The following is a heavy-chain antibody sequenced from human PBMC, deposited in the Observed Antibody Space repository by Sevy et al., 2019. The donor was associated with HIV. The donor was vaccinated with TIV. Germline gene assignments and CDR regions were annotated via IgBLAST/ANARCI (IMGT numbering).Heavy chain of an antibody. CDR3: ARLCGGDCYAGYYFDY. D-gene: IGHD2-21*01. CDR2: INPSGGST. J-gene: IGHJ4*02. V-gene: IGHV1-46*03. CDR1: GYTFTSYY. Sequence: ASVKVSCKASGYTFTSYYMHWVRQAPGQGLEWMGIINPSGGSTSYAQKFQGRVTMTRDTSTSTVYMELSILRSVDTAVYYCARLCGGDCYAGYYFDYWGQGTLVTVSS.